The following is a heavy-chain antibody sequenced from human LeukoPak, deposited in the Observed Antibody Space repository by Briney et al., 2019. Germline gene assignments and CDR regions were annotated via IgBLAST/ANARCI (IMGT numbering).Heavy chain of an antibody. CDR3: ARGHGDYGDNWFDP. CDR1: GFTFTNAW. D-gene: IGHD4-17*01. V-gene: IGHV3-48*02. J-gene: IGHJ5*02. CDR2: ISSSSSTI. Sequence: GGSLRLSCAASGFTFTNAWMSWVRQAPGKGLEWVSYISSSSSTIYYADSVKGRFTISRDNAKNSLYLQMNSLRDEDTAVYYCARGHGDYGDNWFDPWGQGTLVTVSS.